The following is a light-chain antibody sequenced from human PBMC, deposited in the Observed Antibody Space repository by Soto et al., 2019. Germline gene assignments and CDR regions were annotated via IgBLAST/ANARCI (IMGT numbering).Light chain of an antibody. J-gene: IGKJ4*01. CDR1: QSVTSNY. CDR2: SAS. V-gene: IGKV3-20*01. Sequence: EIVLTQSPGTLSLSPGERATLSCRASQSVTSNYLAWYQQKPGQAPRVLIYSASSRATGIPDRFSGSGFGTDFTLTISRLEPEDFAVYYCHQYATSPLTFGGGTKVEI. CDR3: HQYATSPLT.